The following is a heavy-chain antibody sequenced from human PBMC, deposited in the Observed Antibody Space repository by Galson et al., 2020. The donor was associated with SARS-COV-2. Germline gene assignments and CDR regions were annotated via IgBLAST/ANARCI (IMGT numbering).Heavy chain of an antibody. CDR2: IHYSGST. CDR1: GGSITSGGYY. Sequence: PSETLSLTCSVSGGSITSGGYYWGWIRQHPGKGLEWIGYIHYSGSTYYNPSLKSRVIISVDTSKNQFSLKLSSVTAADTAVYYCARSTGVYYYGSGNYYNPKYYYGLDVWGQGTTVTVSS. V-gene: IGHV4-31*03. CDR3: ARSTGVYYYGSGNYYNPKYYYGLDV. D-gene: IGHD3-10*01. J-gene: IGHJ6*02.